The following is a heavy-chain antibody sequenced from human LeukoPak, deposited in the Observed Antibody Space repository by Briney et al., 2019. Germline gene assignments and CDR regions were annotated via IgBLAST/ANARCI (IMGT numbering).Heavy chain of an antibody. V-gene: IGHV4-34*01. CDR1: GGSFSGYY. J-gene: IGHJ6*02. CDR2: INHSGST. D-gene: IGHD4-17*01. Sequence: SETLSLTCAVYGGSFSGYYWSWIRQPPGKGLEWIGKINHSGSTNYNPSLKSRVTISVDRSKNQFSLKLSSVTAADTAVYYCARSAPLLYGANREDYYYGMDVWGQGTTVTVSS. CDR3: ARSAPLLYGANREDYYYGMDV.